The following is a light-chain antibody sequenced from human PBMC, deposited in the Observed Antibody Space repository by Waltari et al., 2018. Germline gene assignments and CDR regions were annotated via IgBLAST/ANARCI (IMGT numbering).Light chain of an antibody. CDR2: GAS. CDR1: QSGSNNY. Sequence: ETVLTTSPGTLSLFPGEKATLSCRASQSGSNNYLAWYQQKPGQAPRLLIYGASTRATDIPARFSGSGSGTDFTLAISRLEPEDFAVYYCQQYGGSPWTFGRGTKVEIK. CDR3: QQYGGSPWT. J-gene: IGKJ1*01. V-gene: IGKV3-20*01.